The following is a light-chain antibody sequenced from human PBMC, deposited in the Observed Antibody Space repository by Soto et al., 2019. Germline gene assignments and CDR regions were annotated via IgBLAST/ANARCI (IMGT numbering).Light chain of an antibody. CDR2: EVS. V-gene: IGLV2-14*01. J-gene: IGLJ1*01. CDR3: SSYRRGSAPYV. CDR1: SSDVGGYDA. Sequence: QSALTQPASVSGSPGQSITISCTGTSSDVGGYDAVAWYQQYPGKAPKLMIYEVSNRLSRISDRFSGSKSGNTASLTISGLQAADEADYYCSSYRRGSAPYVFGTGTKLTVL.